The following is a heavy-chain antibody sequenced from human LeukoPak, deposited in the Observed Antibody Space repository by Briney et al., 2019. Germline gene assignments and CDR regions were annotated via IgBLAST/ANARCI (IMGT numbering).Heavy chain of an antibody. CDR2: MNPNSGNT. CDR3: ASGLHGHYYGMDV. V-gene: IGHV1-8*02. CDR1: GGTFSSYA. Sequence: WASVKVSCKASGGTFSSYAISWVRQAPGQGLEWMGWMNPNSGNTGYAQKFQGRVTMTRNTSISTAYMELSSLRSEDTAVYYCASGLHGHYYGMDVWGQGTTVTVSS. D-gene: IGHD4-11*01. J-gene: IGHJ6*02.